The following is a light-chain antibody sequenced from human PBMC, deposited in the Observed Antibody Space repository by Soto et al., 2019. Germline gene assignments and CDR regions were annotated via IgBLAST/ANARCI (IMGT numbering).Light chain of an antibody. CDR2: KAS. CDR3: QHYFSYPYA. CDR1: QSVLTW. Sequence: DIQVTQSPATLSASVGDTASITCRASQSVLTWLAWYQQKPGKAPNLLIYKASRLRDGVPSRFSGSGSGTDFTLTITSLQPDDFASYFCQHYFSYPYAFGQGTKLEIK. J-gene: IGKJ2*01. V-gene: IGKV1-5*03.